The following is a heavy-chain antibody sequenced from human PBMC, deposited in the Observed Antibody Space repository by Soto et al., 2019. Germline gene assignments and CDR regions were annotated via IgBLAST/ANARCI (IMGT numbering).Heavy chain of an antibody. J-gene: IGHJ4*02. CDR2: MNPNSGHT. Sequence: QVQLVQSGAEVKTPGASVKVSCKASGYTFTSYDINWVRQATGQGLEWMGWMNPNSGHTGSAQKFQGRVTMTRNTSISTAYMELSSLRSEDTAVYYCARGFLTISTSDYWGQGTPVTVSS. V-gene: IGHV1-8*01. D-gene: IGHD2-2*01. CDR1: GYTFTSYD. CDR3: ARGFLTISTSDY.